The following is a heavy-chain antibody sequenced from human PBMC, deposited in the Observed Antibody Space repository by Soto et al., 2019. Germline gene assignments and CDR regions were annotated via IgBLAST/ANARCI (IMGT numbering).Heavy chain of an antibody. CDR1: GGSINNYY. CDR3: AIFMGNSVAPTYFDY. CDR2: IYYRGST. J-gene: IGHJ4*02. Sequence: PSETLSLTCTVSGGSINNYYWSWIRQPPGKGLEWIGYIYYRGSTNYNPSLKSRVTISVDTSKNQFSLKLSSVTTADTAVYYCAIFMGNSVAPTYFDYWGQGTLVTSPQ. D-gene: IGHD5-12*01. V-gene: IGHV4-59*01.